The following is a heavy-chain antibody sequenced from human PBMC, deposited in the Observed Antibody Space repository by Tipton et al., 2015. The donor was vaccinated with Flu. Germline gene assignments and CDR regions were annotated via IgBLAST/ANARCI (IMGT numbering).Heavy chain of an antibody. CDR3: ARRVQSSSWTVPGWYFDL. CDR1: GFTFGDYA. Sequence: SLRLSCAASGFTFGDYAMHWVRQAPGKGLEWVAVISHNSGNKYYADSVKGRFTISRDYSNNTVYVQMNSLRPEDTAVYYCARRVQSSSWTVPGWYFDLWGRGTLVTVSS. CDR2: ISHNSGNK. V-gene: IGHV3-30*04. D-gene: IGHD6-13*01. J-gene: IGHJ2*01.